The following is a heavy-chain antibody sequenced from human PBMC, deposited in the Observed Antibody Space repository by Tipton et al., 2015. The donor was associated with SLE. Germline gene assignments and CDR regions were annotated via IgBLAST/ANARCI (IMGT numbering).Heavy chain of an antibody. CDR1: GYTFTTYG. CDR2: ISTYNGNT. Sequence: QVQLVQSGVEVKKPGASVRVPCKASGYTFTTYGISWVRQAPGQGLEWMGWISTYNGNTNYAQKLQGRVTMTSDTSTSTAYMELRSLRSDDTAIYYCARVRVDTAMGVFDFWGQGTLVTVSS. V-gene: IGHV1-18*01. CDR3: ARVRVDTAMGVFDF. D-gene: IGHD5-18*01. J-gene: IGHJ4*02.